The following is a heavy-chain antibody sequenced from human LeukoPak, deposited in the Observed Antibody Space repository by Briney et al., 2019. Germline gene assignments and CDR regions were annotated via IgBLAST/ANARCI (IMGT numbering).Heavy chain of an antibody. D-gene: IGHD3-22*01. CDR3: ARGGYYSYNWFDP. CDR2: INSDGSST. Sequence: GGSLRLSCEASGFTFSSYWMHWVRQAPGKGLVWVSRINSDGSSTNYADSVKGRFTISRDSVKNTPCLQMNSLRAEDTAVYYCARGGYYSYNWFDPWGQGTLVTVSS. V-gene: IGHV3-74*01. CDR1: GFTFSSYW. J-gene: IGHJ5*02.